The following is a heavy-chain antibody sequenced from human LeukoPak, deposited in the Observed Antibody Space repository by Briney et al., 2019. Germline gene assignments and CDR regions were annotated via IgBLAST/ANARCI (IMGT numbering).Heavy chain of an antibody. J-gene: IGHJ4*02. CDR3: ARDRGGLSPYFDY. CDR1: GGSISSGSYY. CDR2: IYTSGST. D-gene: IGHD3-16*01. Sequence: SETLSLTCTVSGGSISSGSYYWSWIRQPAGKGLEWIGRIYTSGSTNYNPSPKSRVTISVDTSKNQFSLKLSSVTAADTAVHYCARDRGGLSPYFDYWGQGTLVTVSS. V-gene: IGHV4-61*02.